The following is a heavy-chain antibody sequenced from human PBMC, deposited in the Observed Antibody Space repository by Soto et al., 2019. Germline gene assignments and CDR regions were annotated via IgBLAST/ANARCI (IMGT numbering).Heavy chain of an antibody. Sequence: QVQLQESGPGLVKPSGTLSLTCAVSSGSISSSWWSWVRQPPGKGLEWIGQIYHSGSTNYNPSLKSRASISVDKSKNQFSLKLTSVTAADTAVYYCARVEDSIWGSYFRQFYFDYWGQGPLVTVSS. J-gene: IGHJ4*02. V-gene: IGHV4-4*02. CDR1: SGSISSSW. CDR3: ARVEDSIWGSYFRQFYFDY. CDR2: IYHSGST. D-gene: IGHD3-16*01.